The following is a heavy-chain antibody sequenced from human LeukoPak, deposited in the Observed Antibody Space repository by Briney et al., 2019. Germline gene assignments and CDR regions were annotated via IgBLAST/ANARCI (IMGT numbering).Heavy chain of an antibody. J-gene: IGHJ6*03. CDR2: ISSSSSYI. Sequence: AGGSLRLSCAASGFIFSSYSMNWVRQAPGKGLEWVSSISSSSSYIYYADLVKGRFTISRDNAKNSLYLQMNSLRAEDTALYHCARDQIPYVTNYYYYMDVWGKGTTVTVSS. D-gene: IGHD1-1*01. CDR1: GFIFSSYS. V-gene: IGHV3-21*04. CDR3: ARDQIPYVTNYYYYMDV.